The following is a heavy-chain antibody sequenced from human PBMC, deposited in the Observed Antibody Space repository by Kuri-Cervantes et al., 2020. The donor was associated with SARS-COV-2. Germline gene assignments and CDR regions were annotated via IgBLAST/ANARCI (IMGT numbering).Heavy chain of an antibody. D-gene: IGHD2-21*01. CDR2: ISHDGKNK. J-gene: IGHJ4*02. Sequence: GESLKISCAASGFNFRRTDMHWVRQAPGKGLEWVAVISHDGKNKKCIASGKGRFTITRDNSQNTLYLHMKSLRSEDTAMYYCAKDRVGVQDFWGQGTLVTVSS. CDR1: GFNFRRTD. V-gene: IGHV3-30*18. CDR3: AKDRVGVQDF.